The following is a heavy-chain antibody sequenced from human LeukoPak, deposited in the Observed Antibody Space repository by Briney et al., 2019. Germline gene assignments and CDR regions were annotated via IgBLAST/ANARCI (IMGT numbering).Heavy chain of an antibody. Sequence: GASVKVSCKASGYTFTGNYMHWVRQAPGQGLEWMGWINPNSGGTNYAQKFQGRVTMTRDTSISTAYMELSSLRSEDTAVYYCARGPRLAARRGNWFDPWGQGTLVTVSS. CDR3: ARGPRLAARRGNWFDP. D-gene: IGHD6-6*01. CDR2: INPNSGGT. CDR1: GYTFTGNY. V-gene: IGHV1-2*02. J-gene: IGHJ5*02.